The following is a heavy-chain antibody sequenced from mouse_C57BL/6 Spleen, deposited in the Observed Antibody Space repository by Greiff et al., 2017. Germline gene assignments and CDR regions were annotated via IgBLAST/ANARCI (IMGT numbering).Heavy chain of an antibody. CDR2: IDPSDSHT. CDR3: AREVKTIYYTAY. J-gene: IGHJ2*01. Sequence: VQLQQSGAELVKPGASVKLSCKASGYTFTSYWMQWVNQRPGQGLEWIGEIDPSDSHTNYNQKFKGKVTLTVDTSSSTAYMRLSSLTSEDSAVYYCAREVKTIYYTAYWGQGTTLTVST. D-gene: IGHD1-1*01. CDR1: GYTFTSYW. V-gene: IGHV1-50*01.